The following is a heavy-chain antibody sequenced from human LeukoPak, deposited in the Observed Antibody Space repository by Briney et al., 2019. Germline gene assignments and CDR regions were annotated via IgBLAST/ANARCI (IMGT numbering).Heavy chain of an antibody. D-gene: IGHD5/OR15-5a*01. CDR1: AYTFSTYW. J-gene: IGHJ3*02. CDR3: VREDSVNFPDAFDI. Sequence: GGSLRLSCAASAYTFSTYWMHWVRQAPGKGLVWVSRINSDGSSTRYADSVKGRFTISRDNTKNTLYLQMNSLRAGDTAVYYCVREDSVNFPDAFDIWGQGTMATVSS. CDR2: INSDGSST. V-gene: IGHV3-74*01.